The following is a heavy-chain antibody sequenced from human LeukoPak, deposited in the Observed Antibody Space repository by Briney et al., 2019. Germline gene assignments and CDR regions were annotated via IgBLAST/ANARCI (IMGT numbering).Heavy chain of an antibody. CDR2: ISAYNGNT. CDR3: ARGPEEYNWNDGGNYSDY. V-gene: IGHV1-18*01. Sequence: GASVKVSCKASGYTFSSYGISWVRQAPGQGLEWMGWISAYNGNTNYAQKLQGRVTMTTDTSTSTAYMELRSLRSDDTAVYYCARGPEEYNWNDGGNYSDYWGQGTLVTVSS. CDR1: GYTFSSYG. J-gene: IGHJ4*02. D-gene: IGHD1-1*01.